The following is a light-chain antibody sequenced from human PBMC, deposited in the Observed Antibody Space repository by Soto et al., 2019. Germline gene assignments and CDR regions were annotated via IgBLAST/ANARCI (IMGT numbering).Light chain of an antibody. CDR3: QQYYRWRT. Sequence: EIVMTQSPATLSVSPGERATLSCRASQSISSNLAWYQHKPGQAPRLLIYGASTRATGISARFSGSGSGTEFTLTIRSLQSEDFAVYYCQQYYRWRTFGQGTKVEF. V-gene: IGKV3-15*01. J-gene: IGKJ1*01. CDR2: GAS. CDR1: QSISSN.